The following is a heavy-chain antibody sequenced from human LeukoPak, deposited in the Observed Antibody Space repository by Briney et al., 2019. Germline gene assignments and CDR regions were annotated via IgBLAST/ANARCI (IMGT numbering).Heavy chain of an antibody. CDR3: ARRPYGSGTNFYFDY. V-gene: IGHV4-59*08. CDR2: IYYSGST. Sequence: PSETLSLTCTVSGCSISSYYWSWIRQPPGKGLEWIGYIYYSGSTNYNPSLKSRVTISVDTSKNQFSLKLSSVTAADTAVYYCARRPYGSGTNFYFDYWGQGTLVTVSS. CDR1: GCSISSYY. D-gene: IGHD3-10*01. J-gene: IGHJ4*02.